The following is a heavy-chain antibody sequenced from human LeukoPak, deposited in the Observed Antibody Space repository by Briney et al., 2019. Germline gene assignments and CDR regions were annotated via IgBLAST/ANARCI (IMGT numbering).Heavy chain of an antibody. V-gene: IGHV3-23*01. D-gene: IGHD3-3*01. J-gene: IGHJ4*02. CDR1: GFTFSSYA. Sequence: GGSLRLSCAASGFTFSSYAMSWVRQAPGKGLEWVSAISGSGGSTYYADSVKGRFTISRDNSKNTLYLQMNSLGAEDTAVYYCAKVRAWSGYATDYWGQGTLVTVSS. CDR2: ISGSGGST. CDR3: AKVRAWSGYATDY.